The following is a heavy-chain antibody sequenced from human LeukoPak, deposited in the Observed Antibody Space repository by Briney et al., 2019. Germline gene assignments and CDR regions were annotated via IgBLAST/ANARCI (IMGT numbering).Heavy chain of an antibody. CDR2: IYYTGST. J-gene: IGHJ3*02. CDR3: ARSDYSGSGTYTEFDAFDI. D-gene: IGHD3-10*01. CDR1: GDSISSYY. Sequence: PSETLSLTCTVSGDSISSYYWSWIRRPPGKGLDWIGYIYYTGSTSYNPSLKSRVTISMDTSKNQFSLKLSSVTAADSAVYYCARSDYSGSGTYTEFDAFDIWGQGPMVTVSS. V-gene: IGHV4-59*01.